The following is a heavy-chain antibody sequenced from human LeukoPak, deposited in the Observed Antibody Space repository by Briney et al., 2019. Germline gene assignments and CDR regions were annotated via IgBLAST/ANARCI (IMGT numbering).Heavy chain of an antibody. J-gene: IGHJ3*02. Sequence: GGSLRLSCAASGFTFSNYCMSWVRQAPGKGLEWVANINQEGSEKYYADSVKGRFTISRDNAKNSLYLQMNSLRAEDTAVYYCAKPDRTSYGDVPLNDAFDIWGQGTMVTVSS. V-gene: IGHV3-7*01. CDR1: GFTFSNYC. CDR2: INQEGSEK. D-gene: IGHD4-17*01. CDR3: AKPDRTSYGDVPLNDAFDI.